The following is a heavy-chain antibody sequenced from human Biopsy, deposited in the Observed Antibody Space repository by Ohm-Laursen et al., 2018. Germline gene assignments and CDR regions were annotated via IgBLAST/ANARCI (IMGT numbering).Heavy chain of an antibody. D-gene: IGHD5-12*01. CDR3: ARLGSGDYFPTFFDF. CDR1: GVSINGGRYY. J-gene: IGHJ4*02. CDR2: IFYSANT. Sequence: TLSLTWSVSGVSINGGRYYWNWLRHHPGKGLVWIGNIFYSANTYYNPSLKSRVTISVDTSKNQFSLKLSSVTAADTAVYYCARLGSGDYFPTFFDFWGQGALVTVSS. V-gene: IGHV4-31*02.